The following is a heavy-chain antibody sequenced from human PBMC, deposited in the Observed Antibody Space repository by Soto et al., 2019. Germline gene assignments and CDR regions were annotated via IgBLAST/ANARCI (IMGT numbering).Heavy chain of an antibody. CDR3: EREGTYGPYHDAFDI. CDR2: IYYSGST. V-gene: IGHV4-31*03. J-gene: IGHJ3*02. Sequence: QVQLQESGPGLVKPSQTLSLPCTVSGGSISSGGYYWSWIRQPPGKGLEWIGYIYYSGSTYYNPSLKSRVTISVDTSKNQFSMKLSSVTAADTAVYYCEREGTYGPYHDAFDIWVQGTMVTVSS. CDR1: GGSISSGGYY. D-gene: IGHD3-16*01.